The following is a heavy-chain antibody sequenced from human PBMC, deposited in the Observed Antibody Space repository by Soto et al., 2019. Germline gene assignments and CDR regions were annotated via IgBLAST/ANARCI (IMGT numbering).Heavy chain of an antibody. CDR1: GASISSGGYY. D-gene: IGHD1-26*01. CDR3: ARAREPKYYFDY. Sequence: TLSLTCTVSGASISSGGYYWNWIRQRPGKGLEWIGYISYSGSTYYNPSLKSRVTISVDTSKNRFSLKLISVSAADTAVYYCARAREPKYYFDYWGQGTLVTVSS. V-gene: IGHV4-31*03. J-gene: IGHJ4*02. CDR2: ISYSGST.